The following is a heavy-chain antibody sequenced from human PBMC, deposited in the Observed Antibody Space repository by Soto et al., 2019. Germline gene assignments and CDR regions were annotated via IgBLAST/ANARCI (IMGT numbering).Heavy chain of an antibody. D-gene: IGHD2-15*01. CDR1: GGSISSSSYY. CDR3: ARRRHIVVVVAAIPYYYYYMDV. CDR2: IYYSGST. V-gene: IGHV4-39*01. Sequence: QLQLQESGPGLVKPSETLSLTCTVSGGSISSSSYYWGWIRQPPGKGLEWIGSIYYSGSTYYNPSLTSRVTISVDTSKNQFSLKLSSVTAADTAVYYCARRRHIVVVVAAIPYYYYYMDVWGKGTTVTVSS. J-gene: IGHJ6*03.